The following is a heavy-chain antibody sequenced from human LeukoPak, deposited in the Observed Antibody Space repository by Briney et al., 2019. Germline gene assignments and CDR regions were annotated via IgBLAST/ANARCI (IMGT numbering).Heavy chain of an antibody. J-gene: IGHJ4*02. CDR2: ISADGSVK. Sequence: GGSLRLSCAASGFTFSRHAIHWVRQAPGKGQEWVAVISADGSVKYYADSVKGRFTISRDNSKNTLYLQMNSLRAEDTAVYYCAKHARYSSGPVDYWGQGTLVTVSS. D-gene: IGHD6-19*01. CDR1: GFTFSRHA. V-gene: IGHV3-30*18. CDR3: AKHARYSSGPVDY.